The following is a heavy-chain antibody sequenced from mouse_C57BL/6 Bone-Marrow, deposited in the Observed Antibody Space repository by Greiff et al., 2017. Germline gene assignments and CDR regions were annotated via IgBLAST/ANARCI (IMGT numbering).Heavy chain of an antibody. D-gene: IGHD6-2*01. J-gene: IGHJ3*01. CDR2: ISSGGSYT. CDR3: ARQGRLLFAY. CDR1: GFTFSSYG. Sequence: EVQVVESGGDLVKPGGSLKLSCAASGFTFSSYGMSWVRQTPDKRLEWVATISSGGSYTYYPDSVKGRFTISRDNAKNTLYLQMSSLKSEDTAMYYCARQGRLLFAYWGQGTLVTVSA. V-gene: IGHV5-6*01.